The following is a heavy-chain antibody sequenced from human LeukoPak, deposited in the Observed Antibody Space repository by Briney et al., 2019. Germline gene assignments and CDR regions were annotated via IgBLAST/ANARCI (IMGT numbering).Heavy chain of an antibody. Sequence: ASVNVSCKTSGYVFTAYYIHWVRQAPGQGLEWVGWINPNSGGTNYAQKSQGWVTMTRDTSISTAYMELSRLRSDDTAVYYCAIIYSGGYDLGAFDIWGQGTMVTVSS. V-gene: IGHV1-2*04. J-gene: IGHJ3*02. CDR1: GYVFTAYY. CDR2: INPNSGGT. CDR3: AIIYSGGYDLGAFDI. D-gene: IGHD1-26*01.